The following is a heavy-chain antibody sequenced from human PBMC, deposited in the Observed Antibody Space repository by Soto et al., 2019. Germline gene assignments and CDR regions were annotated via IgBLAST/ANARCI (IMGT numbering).Heavy chain of an antibody. D-gene: IGHD5-12*01. Sequence: SETLSLTCTVSGGSISSSSYYWGWIRQPPGKGLEWIGSIYYSGSTYYNPSLKSRVTISVDTSKNQFSLKLSSVTAADTAVYYCAGLMATNDAFDIWGQGTMVTVSS. CDR2: IYYSGST. CDR3: AGLMATNDAFDI. CDR1: GGSISSSSYY. V-gene: IGHV4-39*01. J-gene: IGHJ3*02.